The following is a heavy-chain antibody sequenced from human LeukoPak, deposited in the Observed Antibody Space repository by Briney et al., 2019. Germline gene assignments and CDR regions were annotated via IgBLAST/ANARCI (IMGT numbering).Heavy chain of an antibody. CDR1: GFTFSNYA. CDR2: IRSKAYGGTT. CDR3: TRYPDCTSTSCPAYFDY. J-gene: IGHJ4*02. D-gene: IGHD2-2*01. V-gene: IGHV3-49*04. Sequence: GGSLRLSCAASGFTFSNYAMSWVRQAPGKGLEWVGFIRSKAYGGTTEYAASVKGRFTISRDDSKSIAYLQMNSLKTEDTAVYYCTRYPDCTSTSCPAYFDYWGQGILVTVSS.